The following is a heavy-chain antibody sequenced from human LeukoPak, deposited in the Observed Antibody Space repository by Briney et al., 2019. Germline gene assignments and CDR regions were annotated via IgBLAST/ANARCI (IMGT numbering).Heavy chain of an antibody. V-gene: IGHV3-30*18. Sequence: SGRSLRLSCAASGFTFSSYGMHWVRQAPGKGLEWVAVISYDGSNKYYADSVKGRFTISRDNSKNTLSLQMNSLRAEDTAVYYCAKSARAIQLWLLDYWGQGTLVTVSS. CDR2: ISYDGSNK. D-gene: IGHD5-18*01. CDR1: GFTFSSYG. J-gene: IGHJ4*02. CDR3: AKSARAIQLWLLDY.